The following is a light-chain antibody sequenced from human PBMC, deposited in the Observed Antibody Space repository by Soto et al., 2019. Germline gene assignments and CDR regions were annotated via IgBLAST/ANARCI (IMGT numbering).Light chain of an antibody. J-gene: IGLJ2*01. V-gene: IGLV1-40*01. Sequence: QAVVTQPPSVSGAPGQRVTISCAGTGSNIGSTYDVYWYQQLPGAAPKLIIYAKSIRPSGVPDRFSGSRSGTSASLAIAGLQAEDEADYYCQSYDRSLGVVVFGGGTKLTVL. CDR2: AKS. CDR3: QSYDRSLGVVV. CDR1: GSNIGSTYD.